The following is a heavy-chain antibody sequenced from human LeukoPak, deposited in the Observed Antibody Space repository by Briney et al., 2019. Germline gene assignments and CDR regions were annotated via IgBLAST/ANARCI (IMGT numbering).Heavy chain of an antibody. D-gene: IGHD3-10*01. CDR2: ISASGVST. Sequence: GGSLRLSCAASGFTFSSYAMTWVRQAPGKGLEWVSGISASGVSTHYEDSVKGRFTISRDNSKNTLYLQMNSLRAEDTAVYYCAKSGSGSYYNPDFDYWGQGTLVTVSS. J-gene: IGHJ4*02. CDR1: GFTFSSYA. V-gene: IGHV3-23*01. CDR3: AKSGSGSYYNPDFDY.